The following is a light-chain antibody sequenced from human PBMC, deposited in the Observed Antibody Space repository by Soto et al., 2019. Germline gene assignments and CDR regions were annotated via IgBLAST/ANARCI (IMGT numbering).Light chain of an antibody. CDR2: GAS. J-gene: IGKJ4*01. V-gene: IGKV3-15*01. CDR1: QSVSVN. Sequence: EIVMTQSPGTLSVSPGERATLSCRASQSVSVNLAWYQQKPGQAPRLLIYGASTRATSFPARFSGSGSGTDFTLTISSLQSEDVAVYYCQQYGSSPLTFGGGTKVDIK. CDR3: QQYGSSPLT.